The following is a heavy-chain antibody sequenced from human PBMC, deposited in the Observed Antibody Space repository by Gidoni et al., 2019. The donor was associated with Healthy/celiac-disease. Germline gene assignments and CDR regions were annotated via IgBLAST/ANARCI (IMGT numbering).Heavy chain of an antibody. Sequence: QVQLVQSGAEVKKPGSSVKVSCKASGGTFSSYTISWVRQAPGKGLEWMGRIIPILGIANYAQKFQGRVTITADKSTSTAYMELSSLRSEDTAVYYCARDRGYSGSYRDYWGQGTLVTVSS. CDR3: ARDRGYSGSYRDY. V-gene: IGHV1-69*08. CDR1: GGTFSSYT. CDR2: IIPILGIA. J-gene: IGHJ4*02. D-gene: IGHD1-26*01.